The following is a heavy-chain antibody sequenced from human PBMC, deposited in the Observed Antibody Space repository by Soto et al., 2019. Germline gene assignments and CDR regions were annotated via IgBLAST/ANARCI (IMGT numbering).Heavy chain of an antibody. Sequence: PGGSLRLSCAASGFTFSSYAMSWVRQAPGKGLEWVSAISGSGGSTYYADSVKGRFTISRDNSKNTLYLQMNSLRAEDTALYYCAKDRMDFMDPQFDYWGQGTLVTVSS. V-gene: IGHV3-23*01. J-gene: IGHJ4*02. CDR1: GFTFSSYA. CDR3: AKDRMDFMDPQFDY. CDR2: ISGSGGST. D-gene: IGHD3-3*01.